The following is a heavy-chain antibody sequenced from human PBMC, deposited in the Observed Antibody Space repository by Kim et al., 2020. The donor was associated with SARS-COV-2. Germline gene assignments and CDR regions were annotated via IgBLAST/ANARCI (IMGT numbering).Heavy chain of an antibody. CDR3: AKDHPSSGWPAFES. CDR2: MNNRGNP. CDR1: GFTVSAYA. Sequence: GGSLRLSCAASGFTVSAYAMNWVRQAPGGGLEWVAAMNNRGNPYYGNSAKGRFTISIDSSKNMAFLQMEGLQTEDTASYYCAKDHPSSGWPAFESWGQGT. D-gene: IGHD6-19*01. V-gene: IGHV3-23*01. J-gene: IGHJ5*01.